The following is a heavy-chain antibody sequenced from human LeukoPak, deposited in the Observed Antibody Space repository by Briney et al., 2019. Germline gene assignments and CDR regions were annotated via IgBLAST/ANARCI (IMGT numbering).Heavy chain of an antibody. V-gene: IGHV3-21*01. D-gene: IGHD3-22*01. CDR3: ARDDSHGYHFFDS. CDR2: ISGSGEFI. J-gene: IGHJ4*02. CDR1: GFTFSSYS. Sequence: GGSLRLSCAASGFTFSSYSMNWIRQAPGKGLEWVSSISGSGEFIYYGDSAKGRVTISRDNGKNSLYLQMNSVRPEDMAVYYCARDDSHGYHFFDSWGRGTLVTASS.